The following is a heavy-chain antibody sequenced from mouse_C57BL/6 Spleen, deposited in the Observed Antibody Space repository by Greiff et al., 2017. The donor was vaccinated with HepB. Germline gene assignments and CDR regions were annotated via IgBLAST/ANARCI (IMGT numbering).Heavy chain of an antibody. CDR1: GFTFSDYG. J-gene: IGHJ2*01. Sequence: EVQLVESGGGLVKPGGSLKLSCAASGFTFSDYGMHWVRQAPEKGLEWVAYISSGSSTIYYADTVKGRFTISRDNAKNTLVLQMTSLRSEDTAMYYCARPVVATGDFDYWGQGTTLTVSS. CDR3: ARPVVATGDFDY. V-gene: IGHV5-17*01. D-gene: IGHD1-1*01. CDR2: ISSGSSTI.